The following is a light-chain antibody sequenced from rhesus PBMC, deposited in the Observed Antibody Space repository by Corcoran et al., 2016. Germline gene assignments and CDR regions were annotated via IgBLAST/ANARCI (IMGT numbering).Light chain of an antibody. CDR3: QEYNDWPWT. V-gene: IGKV3-42*02. CDR2: YAS. CDR1: QSVGST. J-gene: IGKJ1*01. Sequence: ETVMMQSPATLSLSPGERATLSCRASQSVGSTLAWYQQKPGQAPRLLIDYASSRATGIPERFRGSGSGTELTLTISSLEPEDVGVYYCQEYNDWPWTFGQGTKVEIK.